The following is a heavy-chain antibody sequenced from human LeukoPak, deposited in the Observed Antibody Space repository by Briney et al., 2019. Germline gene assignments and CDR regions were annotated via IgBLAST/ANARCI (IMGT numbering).Heavy chain of an antibody. J-gene: IGHJ5*02. D-gene: IGHD6-13*01. CDR2: IYYSGST. CDR3: ARLSIAATGNWFDP. Sequence: PSETLSLTCTVSGGSISSYYWSWIRQPPGKGLEWIGYIYYSGSTNYNPSLKSRVTISVDTSKNQFSLKLSSVTAAGTAVYYCARLSIAATGNWFDPWGQGTLVTVSS. V-gene: IGHV4-59*01. CDR1: GGSISSYY.